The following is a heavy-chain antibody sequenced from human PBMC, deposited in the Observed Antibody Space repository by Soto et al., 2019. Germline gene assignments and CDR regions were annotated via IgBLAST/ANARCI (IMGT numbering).Heavy chain of an antibody. CDR1: GGTFSSYT. J-gene: IGHJ4*02. V-gene: IGHV1-69*01. Sequence: QLQLVQSGAEVKEPGSSVKVSCKASGGTFSSYTVIWVRQAPGQGLEWMGGITPTLNIAKYAEKFQGRVTITADESTSTVNMHLSSPRSEDTAVYFCARGYYSGSNPSSFDYWGQGTLVAVSS. CDR3: ARGYYSGSNPSSFDY. D-gene: IGHD1-26*01. CDR2: ITPTLNIA.